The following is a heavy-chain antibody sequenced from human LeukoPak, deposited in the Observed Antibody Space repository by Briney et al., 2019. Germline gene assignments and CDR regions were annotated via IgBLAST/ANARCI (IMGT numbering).Heavy chain of an antibody. CDR2: ISSSGSTI. Sequence: GGSLRLSCAASGFTFSDYYMSWIRQAPGKGLEWVSYISSSGSTIYYADSVKGRFTVSRDNAKNSLYLQMNSLRAEDTAVYYCARFRSSVSSGWYLYYYYMDVWGKGTTVTVSS. D-gene: IGHD6-19*01. J-gene: IGHJ6*03. CDR3: ARFRSSVSSGWYLYYYYMDV. CDR1: GFTFSDYY. V-gene: IGHV3-11*04.